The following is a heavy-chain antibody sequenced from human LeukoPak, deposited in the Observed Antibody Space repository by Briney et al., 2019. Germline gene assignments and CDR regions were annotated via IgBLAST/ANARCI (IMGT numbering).Heavy chain of an antibody. Sequence: ASVKVSCKASGYTFTGYYMHWVRQTPGQALEWMGWINPNSGGTNYAQKFQGRVTMTRDTSISTAYMELSRLRSDDTAVYYCARVGVRYGSGLDYWGQGTLVTVSS. CDR2: INPNSGGT. CDR3: ARVGVRYGSGLDY. CDR1: GYTFTGYY. D-gene: IGHD3-10*01. V-gene: IGHV1-2*02. J-gene: IGHJ4*02.